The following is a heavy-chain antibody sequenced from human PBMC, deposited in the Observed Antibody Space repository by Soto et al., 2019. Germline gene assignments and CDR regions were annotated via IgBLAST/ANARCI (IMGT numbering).Heavy chain of an antibody. CDR3: ARKEDYGDYVGAFDI. D-gene: IGHD4-17*01. J-gene: IGHJ3*02. CDR1: GGSISSSSYY. CDR2: IYYSGST. V-gene: IGHV4-39*01. Sequence: SETLSLTCTVSGGSISSSSYYWGWIRQPPGKGLEWIGSIYYSGSTYYNPSLKSRVTISVDTSKNQFSLKMSSVTAADTAVYYCARKEDYGDYVGAFDIWGQGTMVTVSS.